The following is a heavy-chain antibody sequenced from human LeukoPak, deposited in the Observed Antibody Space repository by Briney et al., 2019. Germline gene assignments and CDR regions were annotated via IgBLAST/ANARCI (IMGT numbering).Heavy chain of an antibody. CDR3: ARLDSSRWSSYYFYGMDV. V-gene: IGHV4-59*08. CDR2: IYYSGST. Sequence: PSETLSLTCTVSGGSISSHYWSWIRQPPGKGLEWIGYIYYSGSTNYNPSLKSRVTISVDTSKNQFSLKLSSVTAADTAVYYCARLDSSRWSSYYFYGMDVWGQGTTVTVSS. CDR1: GGSISSHY. D-gene: IGHD6-13*01. J-gene: IGHJ6*02.